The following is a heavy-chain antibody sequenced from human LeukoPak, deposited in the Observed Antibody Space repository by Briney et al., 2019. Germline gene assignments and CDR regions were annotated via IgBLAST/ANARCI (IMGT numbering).Heavy chain of an antibody. J-gene: IGHJ4*02. D-gene: IGHD2-8*01. V-gene: IGHV3-23*01. CDR2: ISDTGGSI. Sequence: PGGSLRLSCTASGFTFSNYAMTWVRQAPGKGLEWVSSISDTGGSIFYADSVKGRFTISRDNSKNTLYLQMNSLRAEDTAVYYCARDCTNGVCYTLDYWGQGTLVTVSS. CDR3: ARDCTNGVCYTLDY. CDR1: GFTFSNYA.